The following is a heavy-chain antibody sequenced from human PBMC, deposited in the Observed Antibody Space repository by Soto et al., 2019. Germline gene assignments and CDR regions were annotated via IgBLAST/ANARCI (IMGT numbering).Heavy chain of an antibody. CDR2: IIPIFGTA. CDR3: ARESGNGIAAARTWFDH. CDR1: GGTFSSYA. D-gene: IGHD6-13*01. Sequence: QVQLVQSGAEVKKPGSSVKVSCTASGGTFSSYAISWVRQAPGQGLEWMGGIIPIFGTANYAQKFQGRVTITADESTSTAYMERSSVRSEDTAVYYCARESGNGIAAARTWFDHWGQGTLVTVSS. V-gene: IGHV1-69*01. J-gene: IGHJ5*02.